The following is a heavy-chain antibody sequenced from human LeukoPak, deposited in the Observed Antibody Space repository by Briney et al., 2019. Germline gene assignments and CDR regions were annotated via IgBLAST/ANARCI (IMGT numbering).Heavy chain of an antibody. CDR2: IIPIFGTA. J-gene: IGHJ6*03. D-gene: IGHD3-16*02. Sequence: SVKVSCKASGGTFSSYAISWVRQAPGQGLEWMGGIIPIFGTANYAQKFQGRVTITADESTSTAYMELSSLRSEDTAVYYCASHMITFGGVIVIGYYYMDVWGKGTTVTVSS. CDR3: ASHMITFGGVIVIGYYYMDV. CDR1: GGTFSSYA. V-gene: IGHV1-69*13.